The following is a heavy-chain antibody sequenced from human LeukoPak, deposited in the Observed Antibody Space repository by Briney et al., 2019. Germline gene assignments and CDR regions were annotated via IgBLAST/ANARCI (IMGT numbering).Heavy chain of an antibody. V-gene: IGHV4-39*01. Sequence: SETLSLTCTVSGDSISNNNYYWGWIRQPPGKGLEWIGSMSNSGSTYYNPSLKSRVTISVDTSKNQFSLKVTSVTAADTAVYYCARRRDYWVIDYWGQGTLVTVSS. J-gene: IGHJ4*02. CDR1: GDSISNNNYY. D-gene: IGHD2-8*02. CDR2: MSNSGST. CDR3: ARRRDYWVIDY.